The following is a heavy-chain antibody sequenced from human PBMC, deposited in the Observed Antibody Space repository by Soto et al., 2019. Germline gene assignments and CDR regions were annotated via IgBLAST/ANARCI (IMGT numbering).Heavy chain of an antibody. V-gene: IGHV3-21*01. D-gene: IGHD2-2*01. CDR1: GFTFSSYS. CDR2: ISSSSSYI. CDR3: ARDIVVVPAAMVYYYYGMDV. Sequence: GGSLRLSCAASGFTFSSYSMNWVRQAPGKGLEWVSSISSSSSYIYYADSVKGRFTISRDNAKNSLYLQMNSLRAEDTAVYYCARDIVVVPAAMVYYYYGMDVWGQGTTVTVSS. J-gene: IGHJ6*02.